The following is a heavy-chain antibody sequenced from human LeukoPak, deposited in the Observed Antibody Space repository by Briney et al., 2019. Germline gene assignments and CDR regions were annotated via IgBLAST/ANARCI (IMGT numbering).Heavy chain of an antibody. D-gene: IGHD5-18*01. CDR1: GXSFTSYW. CDR3: ARQVDTAMVTVDY. Sequence: GESLKISCKGSGXSFTSYWIGWVRQMPGKGLEWMGIIYPGDSDTRYSPSFQGQVTISADKSISTAYLQWSSLKASDTAMYYCARQVDTAMVTVDYWGQGTLVTVSS. J-gene: IGHJ4*02. V-gene: IGHV5-51*01. CDR2: IYPGDSDT.